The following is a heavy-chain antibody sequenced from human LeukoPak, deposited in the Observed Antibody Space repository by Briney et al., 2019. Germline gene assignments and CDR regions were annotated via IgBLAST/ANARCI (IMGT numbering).Heavy chain of an antibody. CDR3: AKDPDGLWS. CDR1: GFTFANYA. Sequence: GGSLRLSCVASGFTFANYAMSWVRQAPGKGLEWVSSIGASGSATYYADSVKGRFTISRDNSDSTLYLQMNTLRAADTAVYYCAKDPDGLWSWGQGALVTVSS. D-gene: IGHD4/OR15-4a*01. CDR2: IGASGSAT. V-gene: IGHV3-23*01. J-gene: IGHJ1*01.